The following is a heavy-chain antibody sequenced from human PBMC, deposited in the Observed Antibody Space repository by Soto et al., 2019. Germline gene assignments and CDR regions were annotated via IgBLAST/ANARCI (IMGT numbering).Heavy chain of an antibody. CDR1: GGSISSYY. D-gene: IGHD6-19*01. V-gene: IGHV4-59*08. CDR2: IYYSGST. Sequence: SETLSLTCTVSGGSISSYYWSWIRQPPGKGLEWIGYIYYSGSTNYNPSLKSRVTISVDTSKNQFSLKLSSVTAADTAVYYCARLPGYSSGWYYFDYWGQGTLVTVSS. J-gene: IGHJ4*02. CDR3: ARLPGYSSGWYYFDY.